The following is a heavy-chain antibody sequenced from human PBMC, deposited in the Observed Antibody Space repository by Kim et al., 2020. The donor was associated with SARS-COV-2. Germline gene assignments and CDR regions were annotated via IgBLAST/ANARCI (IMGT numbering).Heavy chain of an antibody. V-gene: IGHV1-3*01. J-gene: IGHJ5*02. CDR3: ARDGHYDSSGYRGWFDP. Sequence: CQGRVTITRDNSARQAYMELSSMRSEDTAVYYCARDGHYDSSGYRGWFDPWGQGTLVTVSS. D-gene: IGHD3-22*01.